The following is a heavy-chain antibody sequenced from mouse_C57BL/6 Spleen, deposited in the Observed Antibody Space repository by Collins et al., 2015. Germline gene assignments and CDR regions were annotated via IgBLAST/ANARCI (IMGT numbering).Heavy chain of an antibody. CDR3: ARSELLRYFDY. Sequence: QAYLQQSGAELVRPGASVKMSCKASGYTFTSYNMHWIKQTPRQGLEWIGTIYPGNGDTSYNQKFKGKATLTVDKSSSTAYMQLSSLTSEDSAVYFCARSELLRYFDYWGQGTTLTVSS. V-gene: IGHV1-12*01. D-gene: IGHD1-1*01. J-gene: IGHJ2*01. CDR2: IYPGNGDT. CDR1: GYTFTSYN.